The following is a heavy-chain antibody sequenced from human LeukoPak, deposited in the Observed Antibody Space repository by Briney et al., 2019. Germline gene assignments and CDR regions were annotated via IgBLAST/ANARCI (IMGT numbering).Heavy chain of an antibody. V-gene: IGHV3-30-3*01. CDR1: GFTFRSYW. CDR3: ARAGAVAETFDL. D-gene: IGHD6-19*01. J-gene: IGHJ2*01. Sequence: QPGGSLRLSCAASGFTFRSYWMDWVRQAPGKGLEWVAVISYDGSNKYYADSVKGRFTISRDNSKNTLYLQMNSLRAEDTAVYYCARAGAVAETFDLWGRGTLVTVSS. CDR2: ISYDGSNK.